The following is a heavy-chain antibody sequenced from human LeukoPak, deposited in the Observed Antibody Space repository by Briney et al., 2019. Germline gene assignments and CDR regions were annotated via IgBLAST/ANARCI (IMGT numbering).Heavy chain of an antibody. Sequence: SETLSLTCTVSGGSISRYYWSWLRQPPGKGLEWIGYIYYSGSTNYNPSLKSRVTISVDTSKNHFSLKLSSVTAADTAVYYCARAGQGDFWSGLRYFDYWGQGTLVTVSS. J-gene: IGHJ4*02. D-gene: IGHD3-3*01. CDR2: IYYSGST. V-gene: IGHV4-59*01. CDR3: ARAGQGDFWSGLRYFDY. CDR1: GGSISRYY.